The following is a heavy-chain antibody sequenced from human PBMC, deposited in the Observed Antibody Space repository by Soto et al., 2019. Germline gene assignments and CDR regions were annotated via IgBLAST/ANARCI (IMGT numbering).Heavy chain of an antibody. Sequence: PGGSLRLSCVVSGFSVSSNYMSWVRQAPGKGLDWVSVLYSDGSTYYVDSVKGRFTISRHNSKNTLYLQMNSLRAEDTAVYYCAKDSPSIIVVVTKAPPFDFWGQGTLVTVSS. V-gene: IGHV3-53*01. J-gene: IGHJ4*02. CDR3: AKDSPSIIVVVTKAPPFDF. CDR1: GFSVSSNY. CDR2: LYSDGST. D-gene: IGHD3-22*01.